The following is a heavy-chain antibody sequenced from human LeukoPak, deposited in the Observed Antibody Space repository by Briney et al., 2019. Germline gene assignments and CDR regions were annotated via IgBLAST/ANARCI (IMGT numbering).Heavy chain of an antibody. J-gene: IGHJ4*02. CDR1: GFTFSSYW. CDR2: IKQDGSEK. D-gene: IGHD6-19*01. CDR3: ARIRRGWSQNWDY. Sequence: GGSLRLSCAASGFTFSSYWMSWVRQAPGKGLEWVANIKQDGSEKYYVDSAKGRFTISRDNAKNSLYLQMNSLRAEDTAVYYCARIRRGWSQNWDYWGQGTLVTVSS. V-gene: IGHV3-7*01.